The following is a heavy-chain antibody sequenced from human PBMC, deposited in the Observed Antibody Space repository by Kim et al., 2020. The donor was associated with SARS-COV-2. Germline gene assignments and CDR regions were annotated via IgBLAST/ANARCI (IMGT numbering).Heavy chain of an antibody. CDR3: ARGGTGPDYYDSSGYSDGAFDI. D-gene: IGHD3-22*01. Sequence: ASVKVSCKASGYTFTSYYMHWVRQAPGQGLEWMGIINPSGGSTSYAQKFQGRVTMTRDTSTSTVYMELSSLRSEDTAVYYCARGGTGPDYYDSSGYSDGAFDIWGQGTMVTVSS. CDR1: GYTFTSYY. J-gene: IGHJ3*02. CDR2: INPSGGST. V-gene: IGHV1-46*01.